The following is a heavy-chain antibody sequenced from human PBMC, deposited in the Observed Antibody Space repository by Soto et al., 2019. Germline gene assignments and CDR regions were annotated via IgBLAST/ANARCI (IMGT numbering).Heavy chain of an antibody. D-gene: IGHD2-2*01. CDR1: GYTFTSYG. CDR2: ISAYNGNT. Sequence: ASVKVSCKASGYTFTSYGISWVRHAPGQGLEWMGWISAYNGNTNYAQKLQGRVTMTTDTSTSTAYMELRSLTPDDTAVYYCARRGATSWTTDYWGQGTLVTVSS. CDR3: ARRGATSWTTDY. J-gene: IGHJ4*02. V-gene: IGHV1-18*01.